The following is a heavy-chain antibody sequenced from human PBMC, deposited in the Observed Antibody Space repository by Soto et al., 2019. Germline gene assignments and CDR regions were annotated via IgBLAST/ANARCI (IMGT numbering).Heavy chain of an antibody. Sequence: PGESLKISCKGSGYTFTDYWVGWVRQLPGKGLEWMGIIYPGDSDTRYSPSFQGHVTITVDKSTNTAYLQWNTLRASDTAMYYCAIHISNFRYYYYAMHVWGQGTTVTVSS. CDR3: AIHISNFRYYYYAMHV. CDR1: GYTFTDYW. CDR2: IYPGDSDT. V-gene: IGHV5-51*01. D-gene: IGHD4-4*01. J-gene: IGHJ6*02.